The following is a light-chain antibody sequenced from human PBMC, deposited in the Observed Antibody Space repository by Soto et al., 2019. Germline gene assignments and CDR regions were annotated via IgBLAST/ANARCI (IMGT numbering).Light chain of an antibody. Sequence: QSALTQPASVSGSPGQSITISCTGTSSDVGRYNYVSWYQQHPGKAPKLMIYDVNSRPSGVSNRFSGSKSGNTASLTISGLQAEDEADYYCSSYTSSSTRVVFGGGTKVTVL. CDR1: SSDVGRYNY. CDR3: SSYTSSSTRVV. CDR2: DVN. V-gene: IGLV2-14*01. J-gene: IGLJ2*01.